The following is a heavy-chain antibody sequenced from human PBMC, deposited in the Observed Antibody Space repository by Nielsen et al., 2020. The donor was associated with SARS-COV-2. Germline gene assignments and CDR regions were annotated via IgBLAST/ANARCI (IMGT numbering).Heavy chain of an antibody. J-gene: IGHJ4*02. V-gene: IGHV4-34*01. Sequence: SETLSLTCAVYGGPFSDSYWSWIRQPPGKGLEWIGEIYPGGSANYNPSLKSRVTISVDTSKNQFSLKLSSVTAADTAVYYCARASWLRAQLDYWGQGTLVTVSS. D-gene: IGHD5-12*01. CDR3: ARASWLRAQLDY. CDR1: GGPFSDSY. CDR2: IYPGGSA.